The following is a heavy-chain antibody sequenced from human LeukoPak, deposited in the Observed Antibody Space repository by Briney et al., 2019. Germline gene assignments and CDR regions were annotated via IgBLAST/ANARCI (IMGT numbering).Heavy chain of an antibody. CDR3: AKDVVTGGFSFDY. Sequence: GGSLRLSCAASGFTFSSYAMHWVRQAPGKGLEWVAVISYDGSNKYYADSVKGRFTISRDNSKNTLYLQMNSLRAEDTAVYYCAKDVVTGGFSFDYWGQGTLVTVSS. CDR2: ISYDGSNK. V-gene: IGHV3-30-3*01. D-gene: IGHD7-27*01. CDR1: GFTFSSYA. J-gene: IGHJ4*02.